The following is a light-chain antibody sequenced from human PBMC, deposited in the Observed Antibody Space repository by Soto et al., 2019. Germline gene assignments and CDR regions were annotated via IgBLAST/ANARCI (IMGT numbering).Light chain of an antibody. V-gene: IGKV1D-16*01. J-gene: IGKJ5*01. CDR3: QQYNTYPIT. Sequence: DIQMTQSPSSLSASVGDRVTITGRASQSISTWLAWYQQKPGKAPKSLIYATSNLQSGVPSRFSGSGFGTDFTLTISSLQPEDFATYYCQQYNTYPITFGQGTRLEIK. CDR1: QSISTW. CDR2: ATS.